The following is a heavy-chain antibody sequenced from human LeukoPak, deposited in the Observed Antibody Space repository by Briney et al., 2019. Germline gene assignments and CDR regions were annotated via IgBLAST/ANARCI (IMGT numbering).Heavy chain of an antibody. CDR2: IKFDESAT. D-gene: IGHD1-26*01. CDR1: GFTFSSYW. CDR3: ARGGRGTYLNDY. J-gene: IGHJ4*02. V-gene: IGHV3-74*01. Sequence: GGSLRLSCAASGFTFSSYWMHWVRQAPGKGLVWVSRIKFDESATNYADSVKGRFTISRDNDRNTVYLQMNSLRGEDTAVHYCARGGRGTYLNDYWGQGTLVTVSS.